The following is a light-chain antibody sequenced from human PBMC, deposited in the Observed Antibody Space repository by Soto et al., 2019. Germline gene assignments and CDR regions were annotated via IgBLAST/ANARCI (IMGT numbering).Light chain of an antibody. V-gene: IGKV3-15*01. J-gene: IGKJ4*01. CDR3: QQYNNWPPLT. CDR2: GAS. Sequence: EVVLTQSPATLSVSPGDRATLSCRASQSVSRNLAWYQQKPGQAPRLLIYGASTSATGVPARFSGSGSATEFTLSISRLQAEEVVVYYCQQYNNWPPLTFGGGTKVEIK. CDR1: QSVSRN.